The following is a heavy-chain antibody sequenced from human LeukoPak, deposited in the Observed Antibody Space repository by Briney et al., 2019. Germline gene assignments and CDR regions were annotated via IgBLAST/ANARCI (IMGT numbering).Heavy chain of an antibody. CDR2: IYYSGST. V-gene: IGHV4-39*01. CDR1: RGSISSSSYY. Sequence: SETLSLTCTVSRGSISSSSYYWGWIRQPPGKGLEWIGSIYYSGSTYYNPSLKSRVTISVDTSKNQFSLKLSSVTAADTAVYYCPRLGNGYSSSGFDYWGQGTLVTVSS. D-gene: IGHD6-13*01. CDR3: PRLGNGYSSSGFDY. J-gene: IGHJ4*02.